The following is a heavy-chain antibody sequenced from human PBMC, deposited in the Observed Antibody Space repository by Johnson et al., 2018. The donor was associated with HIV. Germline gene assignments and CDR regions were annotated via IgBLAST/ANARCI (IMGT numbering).Heavy chain of an antibody. CDR2: IKSESDGGAT. D-gene: IGHD1-26*01. V-gene: IGHV3-15*01. CDR1: GFTFSSYA. CDR3: ARVKGATNALDI. J-gene: IGHJ3*02. Sequence: VQLVESGGGLVQPGGSLRLSCAASGFTFSSYAMSWVRHAPGKGLEWIARIKSESDGGATDYSVPVRGRFTVSRDDSKNTLYLQMNSLKTEDTSLYYCARVKGATNALDIWGPGTLVTVSS.